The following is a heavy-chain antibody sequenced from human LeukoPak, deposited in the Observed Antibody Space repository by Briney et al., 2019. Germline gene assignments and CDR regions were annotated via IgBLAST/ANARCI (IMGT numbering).Heavy chain of an antibody. V-gene: IGHV3-9*01. CDR2: ISWNSGNI. J-gene: IGHJ4*02. CDR1: GFTFDDYA. CDR3: ARAKYYYGSGSQFDY. Sequence: GGSLRLSCVASGFTFDDYAMHWVRQTPGKGLEWVSGISWNSGNIGYADSVKGRFTISRDNVKKSLYLQMNSLRAEDTALYYCARAKYYYGSGSQFDYWGQGTLVTVSS. D-gene: IGHD3-10*01.